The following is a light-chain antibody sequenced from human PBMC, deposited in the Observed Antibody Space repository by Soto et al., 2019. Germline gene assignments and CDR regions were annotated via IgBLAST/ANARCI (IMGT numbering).Light chain of an antibody. CDR1: QGVGSF. V-gene: IGKV3-11*01. CDR3: QQRTNWPPGTWT. Sequence: DIVLTQSRSTLCSSPDERAILSCRALQGVGSFLAWYQQKPGQAPRLLIYDASNRASGIPARFSGSGSGTDFTLSISSLEPEDFAVYYCQQRTNWPPGTWTFGQGTKVDIK. CDR2: DAS. J-gene: IGKJ1*01.